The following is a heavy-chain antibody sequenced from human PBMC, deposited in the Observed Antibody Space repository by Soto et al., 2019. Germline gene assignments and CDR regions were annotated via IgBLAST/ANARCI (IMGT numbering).Heavy chain of an antibody. V-gene: IGHV1-69*13. D-gene: IGHD3-16*01. CDR3: ARGSCDSYAGYCCMDV. CDR2: IIPFSGTV. CDR1: GRPFMSQA. Sequence: GSSVKVSCKISGRPFMSQAISWVRQAPGQGPEWMGGIIPFSGTVTYTQRFQGRLTLTAVAPTKTAYMELSSLRSEDTAVYYCARGSCDSYAGYCCMDVWRQRTKVTVCS. J-gene: IGHJ6*02.